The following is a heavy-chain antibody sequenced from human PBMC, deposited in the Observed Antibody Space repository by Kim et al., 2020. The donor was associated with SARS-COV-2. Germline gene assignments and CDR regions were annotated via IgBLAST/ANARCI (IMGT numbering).Heavy chain of an antibody. J-gene: IGHJ4*02. CDR3: ARQGRGYGGTFAF. CDR1: SGSINNYY. V-gene: IGHV4-59*08. Sequence: SETLSLTCTVSSGSINNYYWSWIRQPPGKGLEWIGNIYYSGSTNYNPSLKSRVTISVDTSKNQFSLKMNSVTAEDTAVYYCARQGRGYGGTFAFWGQGTLVTVSS. CDR2: IYYSGST. D-gene: IGHD5-12*01.